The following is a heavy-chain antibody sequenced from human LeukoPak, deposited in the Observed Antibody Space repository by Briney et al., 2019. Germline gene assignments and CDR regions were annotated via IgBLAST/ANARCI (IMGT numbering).Heavy chain of an antibody. CDR3: AKGVWATILTNDAFDI. V-gene: IGHV3-23*01. Sequence: GGSLRLSCAASGFTFSSYAMSWVRQAPGKGLEWVSAISGSGGSTYYADSVKGRFTISRDNPKNTLYLQMNSLRAEDTAVYYCAKGVWATILTNDAFDIWGQGTMVTVSS. D-gene: IGHD3-9*01. CDR2: ISGSGGST. J-gene: IGHJ3*02. CDR1: GFTFSSYA.